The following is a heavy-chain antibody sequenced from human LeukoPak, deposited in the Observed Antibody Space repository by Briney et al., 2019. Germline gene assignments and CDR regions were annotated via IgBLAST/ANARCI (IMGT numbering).Heavy chain of an antibody. V-gene: IGHV3-30*18. Sequence: GGSLRLSCAASGFTFSSYAMSWVRQAPGKGLEWVAVISYDGSNKYYADSVKGRFTISRDNSKNTLYLQMNSLRAEDTAVYYCAKDLEARYGDYPAAFDIWGQGTMVTVSS. J-gene: IGHJ3*02. CDR3: AKDLEARYGDYPAAFDI. D-gene: IGHD4-17*01. CDR1: GFTFSSYA. CDR2: ISYDGSNK.